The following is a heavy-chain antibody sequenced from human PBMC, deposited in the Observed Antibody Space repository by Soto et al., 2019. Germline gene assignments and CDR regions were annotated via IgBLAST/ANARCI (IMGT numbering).Heavy chain of an antibody. Sequence: QVQLVQSGAEVKKPGSSVKVSCKASGGTFSSYTISWVRQAPGQGIEWMGRIIPILGIANYAQKFQGRVTITADKSTSTAYMELSSLRSEDTAVYYCARDWMYYYGMDVWGQGTTVTVSS. J-gene: IGHJ6*02. CDR2: IIPILGIA. V-gene: IGHV1-69*08. D-gene: IGHD2-2*03. CDR1: GGTFSSYT. CDR3: ARDWMYYYGMDV.